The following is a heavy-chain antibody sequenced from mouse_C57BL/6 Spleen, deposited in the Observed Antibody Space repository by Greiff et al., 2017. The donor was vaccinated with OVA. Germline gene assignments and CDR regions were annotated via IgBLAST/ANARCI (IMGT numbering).Heavy chain of an antibody. CDR2: IDPSDSYT. V-gene: IGHV1-59*01. Sequence: QVQLQQPGAELVRPGTSVKLSCKASGYTFTSYWMHWVKQRPGQGLEWIGVIDPSDSYTNYNQKFKGKATLTVDTSSSTAYMQLSSLTSEDSAVYYCARSGLLRPPVYFDYWGQGTTLTVSS. CDR3: ARSGLLRPPVYFDY. D-gene: IGHD1-2*01. J-gene: IGHJ2*01. CDR1: GYTFTSYW.